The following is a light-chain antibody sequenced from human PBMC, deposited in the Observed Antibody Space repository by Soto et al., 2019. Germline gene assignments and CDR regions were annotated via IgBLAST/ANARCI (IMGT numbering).Light chain of an antibody. Sequence: QLVLTQPASVSGSPGQSITISCTGTSSDVGGYNYVSWYQQHPGKAPKLMIYDVSNRPSGVSNRFSGSKSGNTASLTISGLQAEDEADYYCSSYTSSSTDVVFGGGTQLTV. CDR2: DVS. CDR3: SSYTSSSTDVV. CDR1: SSDVGGYNY. J-gene: IGLJ2*01. V-gene: IGLV2-14*01.